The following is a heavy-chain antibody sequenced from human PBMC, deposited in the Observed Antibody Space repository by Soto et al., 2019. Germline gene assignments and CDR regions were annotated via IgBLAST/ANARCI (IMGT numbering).Heavy chain of an antibody. CDR2: INAGNGNT. Sequence: QVQLVQSGAEVKKPGALVKVSCKASGYTFTSYAMHWVRQAPGQRLEWMGWINAGNGNTKYSQKFQGRVTITRDTSASTAYMELSSLRSEDTAVYYCARDTGIVVVPAAIDYWGQGTLVTVSS. CDR1: GYTFTSYA. D-gene: IGHD2-2*01. V-gene: IGHV1-3*01. J-gene: IGHJ4*02. CDR3: ARDTGIVVVPAAIDY.